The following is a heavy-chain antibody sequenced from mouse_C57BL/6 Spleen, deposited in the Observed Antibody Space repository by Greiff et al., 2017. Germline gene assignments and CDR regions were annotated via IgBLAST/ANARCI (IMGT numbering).Heavy chain of an antibody. CDR2: IYPGSGST. J-gene: IGHJ4*01. D-gene: IGHD1-1*01. V-gene: IGHV1-55*01. CDR3: ARKTTVPFMDY. Sequence: VQRVESGAELVKPGASVKMSCKASGYTFTSYWITWVKQRPGQGLEWIGDIYPGSGSTNYNEKFKSKATLTVDTSSSTAYMQLSSLTSEDAAVYYCARKTTVPFMDYWGQGTSVTVSS. CDR1: GYTFTSYW.